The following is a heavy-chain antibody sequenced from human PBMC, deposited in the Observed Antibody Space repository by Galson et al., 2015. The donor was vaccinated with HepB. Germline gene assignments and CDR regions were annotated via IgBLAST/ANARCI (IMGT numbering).Heavy chain of an antibody. CDR2: IKSKTDGGTT. CDR3: TTELDTIFGERVDP. J-gene: IGHJ5*02. Sequence: SLRLSCAASGFTFSNAWMSWVRQAPGKGLEWVGRIKSKTDGGTTDYAAPVKGRFTISRDDSKNTLYLQMNSLKTEDTAVYYCTTELDTIFGERVDPWGQGTLVTVSS. CDR1: GFTFSNAW. V-gene: IGHV3-15*01. D-gene: IGHD3-3*01.